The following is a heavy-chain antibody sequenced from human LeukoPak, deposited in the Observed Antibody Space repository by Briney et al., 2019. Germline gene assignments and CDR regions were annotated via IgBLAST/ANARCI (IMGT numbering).Heavy chain of an antibody. J-gene: IGHJ4*02. CDR2: VNADGGNT. D-gene: IGHD1-26*01. V-gene: IGHV3-23*01. CDR3: TKRVKYGGTWDHFAD. CDR1: GFTFSTYA. Sequence: GRSLRLSCAASGFTFSTYAMHWVRQAPGKGLEWVPTVNADGGNTYYADSVKGRFTISRDNSKSTLILQVNSLRVEDTALYYCTKRVKYGGTWDHFADWGQGTLVTVSS.